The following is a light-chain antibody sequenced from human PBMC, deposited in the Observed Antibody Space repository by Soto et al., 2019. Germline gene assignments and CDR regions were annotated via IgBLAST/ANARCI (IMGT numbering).Light chain of an antibody. CDR2: AAS. J-gene: IGKJ1*01. V-gene: IGKV1-39*01. CDR1: QSISSY. CDR3: PQSYSTPWT. Sequence: DIQMTQSPSSLSASVGARVTITCRASQSISSYLNLYQQKPGKAPRLLIYAASSLQSGVPSRCSGSGSGTDFTLTISSLQTEDFATYYCPQSYSTPWTFGQGTTVDIK.